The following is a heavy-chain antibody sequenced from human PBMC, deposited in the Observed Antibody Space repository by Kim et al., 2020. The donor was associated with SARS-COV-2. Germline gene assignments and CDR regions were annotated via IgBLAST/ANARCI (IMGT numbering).Heavy chain of an antibody. Sequence: GGSLRLSCAASGFTFSSYGMHWVRQAPGKGLEWVAVIWYDGSNKYYADSVKGRFTISRDNSKNTLYLQMNSLRAEDTAVYYCAKDEDSSSWYARRKSYYYGMDVWGQGTTVTVSS. CDR2: IWYDGSNK. CDR1: GFTFSSYG. J-gene: IGHJ6*02. CDR3: AKDEDSSSWYARRKSYYYGMDV. D-gene: IGHD6-13*01. V-gene: IGHV3-33*06.